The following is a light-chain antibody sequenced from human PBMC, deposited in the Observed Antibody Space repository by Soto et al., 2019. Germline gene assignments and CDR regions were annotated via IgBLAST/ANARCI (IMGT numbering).Light chain of an antibody. J-gene: IGLJ1*01. CDR2: GNN. CDR1: SSNIGAGYD. CDR3: HSSDSSLSRV. V-gene: IGLV1-40*01. Sequence: QSVLTQPPSVSGAPGQRVTISCTGSSSNIGAGYDIHWYQQPPGTAPKLLIYGNNNRPSGVPDRFSGSKSGTSASLAITGLQAEDEADYYCHSSDSSLSRVFGTGTKLTVL.